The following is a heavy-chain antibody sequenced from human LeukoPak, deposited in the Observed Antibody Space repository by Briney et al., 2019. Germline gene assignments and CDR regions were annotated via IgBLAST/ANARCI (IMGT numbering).Heavy chain of an antibody. D-gene: IGHD2-21*01. J-gene: IGHJ1*01. CDR3: ARSILSVADGRLGYIHR. Sequence: SETLSLTCNVSGGSISSSRYHWGWIRQPPGKGLEWIGSIYYSGSTYYNPSLKSRVTISVDTSKNQFSLKMSSVTAADTAVYYCARSILSVADGRLGYIHRWGQGSLVTVSS. CDR2: IYYSGST. CDR1: GGSISSSRYH. V-gene: IGHV4-39*01.